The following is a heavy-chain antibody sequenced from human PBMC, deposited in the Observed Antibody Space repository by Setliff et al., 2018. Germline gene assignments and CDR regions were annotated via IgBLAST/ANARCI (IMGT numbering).Heavy chain of an antibody. CDR1: GGSIGSSSYY. Sequence: LSLTCTVSGGSIGSSSYYWGWIRQPPGKGLEWIGSIYYSGSTYYNPSLKSRVTISVDTSKNQFSLKLSSVTAADTAVYYCARESTYYDFWSGYYSGSYFDYWGQGTLVTVSS. D-gene: IGHD3-3*01. V-gene: IGHV4-39*07. CDR2: IYYSGST. CDR3: ARESTYYDFWSGYYSGSYFDY. J-gene: IGHJ4*02.